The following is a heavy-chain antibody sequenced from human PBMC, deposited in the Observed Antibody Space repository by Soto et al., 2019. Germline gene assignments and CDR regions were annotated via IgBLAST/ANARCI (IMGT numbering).Heavy chain of an antibody. D-gene: IGHD2-15*01. V-gene: IGHV3-11*01. CDR2: ISSSGITI. CDR3: ARDQDGGLYNWFDP. Sequence: QVQLVESGGGWVKPGGSLRLSWPASGFPFSDYYRSWIPQAPGKGREGVSYISSSGITIYYEDSVKGRFTISRDNAKNSLYLQMNSLRAEDTAVYYCARDQDGGLYNWFDPWGQGTLVTVSS. J-gene: IGHJ5*02. CDR1: GFPFSDYY.